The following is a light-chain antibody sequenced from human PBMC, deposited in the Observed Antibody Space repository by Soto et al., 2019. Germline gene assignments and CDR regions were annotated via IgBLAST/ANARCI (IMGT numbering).Light chain of an antibody. J-gene: IGKJ3*01. CDR2: AAF. Sequence: DIQMTQSPSSLSASVGDRVTITCRASQGITNCLAWHQQKPGKVPNPLIYAAFTLQSGVPSRFSGSGSGTGLTLTICSLQPEDVAPFYCQKYNSAPFTFGPGTKVDIK. CDR1: QGITNC. CDR3: QKYNSAPFT. V-gene: IGKV1-27*01.